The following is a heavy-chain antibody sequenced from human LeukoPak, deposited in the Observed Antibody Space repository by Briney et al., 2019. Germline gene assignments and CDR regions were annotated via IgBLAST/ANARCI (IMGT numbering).Heavy chain of an antibody. V-gene: IGHV1-18*01. CDR3: ARDDFGGNSGLFDY. CDR1: GYSFSRYG. D-gene: IGHD4-23*01. CDR2: ISTYNSNT. Sequence: ASVKVSCKTSGYSFSRYGISWVRQAPGQGLEWMGWISTYNSNTNYAQNLQGRVTMTTDTSTSTAYMELTSLRSADTAVYYCARDDFGGNSGLFDYWGQGTLITVSS. J-gene: IGHJ4*02.